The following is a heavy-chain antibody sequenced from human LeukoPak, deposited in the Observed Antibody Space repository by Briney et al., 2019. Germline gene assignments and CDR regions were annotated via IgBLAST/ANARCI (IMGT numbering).Heavy chain of an antibody. V-gene: IGHV4-31*03. J-gene: IGHJ4*02. CDR2: IYYSGST. CDR1: GGSISSGGYY. CDR3: ARALTYYYDSNGIGY. D-gene: IGHD3-22*01. Sequence: PSETLSLTCTVSGGSISSGGYYWSWIRQHPGKGLEWIGYIYYSGSTYYNPPLKSRVTISVDTSKNQFSLKLSSVTAADTAVYYCARALTYYYDSNGIGYWGQGTLVTVSS.